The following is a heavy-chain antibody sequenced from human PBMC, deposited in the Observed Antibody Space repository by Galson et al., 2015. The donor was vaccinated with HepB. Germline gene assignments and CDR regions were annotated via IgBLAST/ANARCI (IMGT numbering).Heavy chain of an antibody. CDR3: ARDLTGRYSIDY. J-gene: IGHJ4*02. V-gene: IGHV3-30-3*01. D-gene: IGHD7-27*01. Sequence: SLRLSCAASGFSISVDAIHWVRQAPGKGLEWVAYISSDGSRQHYADSGKGRFIISRDTSKNTVDLQMNSLRHEDTAVYYCARDLTGRYSIDYWGQGTLVTVSS. CDR2: ISSDGSRQ. CDR1: GFSISVDA.